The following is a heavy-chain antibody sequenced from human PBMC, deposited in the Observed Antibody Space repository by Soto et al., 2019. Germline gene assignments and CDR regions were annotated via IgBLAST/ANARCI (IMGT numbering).Heavy chain of an antibody. V-gene: IGHV1-2*04. CDR2: ISPKSGGA. CDR3: APGRKDDYVGVHGMDV. Sequence: QVQLVQSGTEVKKPGASVKVSCRPSGYTFTAYFIHWVRQAPGQGLEWMGWISPKSGGANYAQRFKDWVTMTWETSINSANMEMTRLRSDDTAVYYCAPGRKDDYVGVHGMDVWGQGTTVTVSS. D-gene: IGHD4-17*01. J-gene: IGHJ6*01. CDR1: GYTFTAYF.